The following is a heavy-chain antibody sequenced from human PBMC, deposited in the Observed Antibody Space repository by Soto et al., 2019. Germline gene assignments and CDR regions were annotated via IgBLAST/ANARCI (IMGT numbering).Heavy chain of an antibody. D-gene: IGHD2-2*01. CDR3: ARDCSSTSCYAYP. CDR1: GYTFTSYA. CDR2: INAGNGNT. Sequence: ASVKVSCKASGYTFTSYAIDWVRQAPGQRLEWMGWINAGNGNTKYSQKLQGRVTITRDKSTSTAYMELSSLRSEDTAVYYCARDCSSTSCYAYPWGQGTLVTVSS. J-gene: IGHJ5*02. V-gene: IGHV1-3*01.